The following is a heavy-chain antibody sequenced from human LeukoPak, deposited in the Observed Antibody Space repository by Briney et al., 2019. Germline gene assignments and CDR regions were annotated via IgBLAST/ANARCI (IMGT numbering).Heavy chain of an antibody. J-gene: IGHJ4*02. D-gene: IGHD3-10*01. CDR1: GGSISNYY. V-gene: IGHV4-59*01. Sequence: PSETLSLTFTVSGGSISNYYWTWIRQPPGKGLEWIGSIYYDGNTNYNPSLKSRVTISLDTPKNQFSLKLTSVTAADTVVYYCARDGGYGSGSALWGQGTLISVSS. CDR3: ARDGGYGSGSAL. CDR2: IYYDGNT.